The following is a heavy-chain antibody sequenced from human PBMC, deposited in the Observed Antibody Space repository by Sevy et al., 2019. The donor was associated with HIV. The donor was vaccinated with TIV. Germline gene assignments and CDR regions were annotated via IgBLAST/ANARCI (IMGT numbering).Heavy chain of an antibody. V-gene: IGHV3-33*01. CDR2: IWYDGSNK. D-gene: IGHD1-26*01. J-gene: IGHJ4*02. CDR3: ASWTKKLGCYFDY. CDR1: GFTFSSYG. Sequence: GGSLRLSCAASGFTFSSYGMHWVRQAPGKGLEWVAVIWYDGSNKYYADSVEGRFTISRDNSKNTLYLQMNSLRAEDTAVYYCASWTKKLGCYFDYWAQGPPVTVSS.